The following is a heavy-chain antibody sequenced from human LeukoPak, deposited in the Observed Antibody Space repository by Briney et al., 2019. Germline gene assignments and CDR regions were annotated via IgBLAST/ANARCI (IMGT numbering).Heavy chain of an antibody. Sequence: VASVTVSCTASGYTFTGYYMHWVRQAPGQGLEWMGWINPNSGGTNYAQKLQGRVTMTTDTSTSTAYMELRSLRSDDTAVFYCARAYSANIVVVPAAMSYYYYYYMDVWGKGTTVTVSS. CDR2: INPNSGGT. CDR1: GYTFTGYY. J-gene: IGHJ6*03. D-gene: IGHD2-2*01. CDR3: ARAYSANIVVVPAAMSYYYYYYMDV. V-gene: IGHV1-2*02.